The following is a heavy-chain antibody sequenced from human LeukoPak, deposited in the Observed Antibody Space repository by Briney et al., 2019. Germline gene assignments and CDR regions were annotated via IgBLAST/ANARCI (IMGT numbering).Heavy chain of an antibody. J-gene: IGHJ4*02. V-gene: IGHV3-30*18. CDR3: AKDAEIVVVPAALDY. D-gene: IGHD2-2*01. Sequence: PGRSLRLSCAASGFTFSSYGMHWVRQAPGKGLEWVAVISYDGSNKYYADPVKGRFTISRDNSKNTLYLQMNSLRAEDTAVYYCAKDAEIVVVPAALDYWGQGTLVTVSS. CDR2: ISYDGSNK. CDR1: GFTFSSYG.